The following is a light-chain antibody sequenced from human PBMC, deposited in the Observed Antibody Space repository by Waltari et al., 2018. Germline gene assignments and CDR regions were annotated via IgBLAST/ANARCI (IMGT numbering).Light chain of an antibody. CDR3: QQSYSTPPFT. Sequence: DIQMTQSPSSLSASVGHRVTITCRASQSISSYLNWYPQKPGKAPKLLIYAASSLQSGVPSRFSGSGSGTDFTLTISSLQPEDFATYYCQQSYSTPPFTFGPGTKVDIK. J-gene: IGKJ3*01. V-gene: IGKV1-39*01. CDR2: AAS. CDR1: QSISSY.